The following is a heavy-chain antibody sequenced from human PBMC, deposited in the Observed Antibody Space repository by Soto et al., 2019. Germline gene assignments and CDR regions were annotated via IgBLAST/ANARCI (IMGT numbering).Heavy chain of an antibody. V-gene: IGHV1-69*13. CDR1: GGTFRSYA. CDR3: ARDYDTGGYLDC. Sequence: SVKVSCKASGGTFRSYAFSWVRQAPGQGLEWMGGIIPMFGPPNYAQKFQGRLTISADESTSTVYMELSSLRREDAAVYYCARDYDTGGYLDCWGQGTLVTVSS. CDR2: IIPMFGPP. D-gene: IGHD2-8*02. J-gene: IGHJ4*02.